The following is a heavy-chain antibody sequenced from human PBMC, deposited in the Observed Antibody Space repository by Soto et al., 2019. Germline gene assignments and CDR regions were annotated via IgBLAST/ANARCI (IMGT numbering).Heavy chain of an antibody. CDR1: GGSISSSSFH. CDR2: IYYSGST. J-gene: IGHJ5*02. CDR3: ARRERAAGTDWWFHP. D-gene: IGHD6-13*01. Sequence: QLQLQESGPGLVKPSETLSLTCTVSGGSISSSSFHWGWIRQPPGKGLEWIGSIYYSGSTYYSPSLKSRVTLSVDTSKNQFSLKLSSVTAADTAVYYCARRERAAGTDWWFHPWGQGTLVTVSS. V-gene: IGHV4-39*01.